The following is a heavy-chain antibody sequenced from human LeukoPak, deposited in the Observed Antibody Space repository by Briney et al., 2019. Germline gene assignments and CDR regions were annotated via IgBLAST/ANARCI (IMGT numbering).Heavy chain of an antibody. CDR1: GYTFTSYY. CDR2: INPSGGST. D-gene: IGHD3-22*01. CDR3: ARPQYYYDSSGYRAEYFQH. J-gene: IGHJ1*01. Sequence: GASVKVSCKASGYTFTSYYMHWVRQAPGQGLEWMGIINPSGGSTSYAQKFQGRVTMTRDMSTSTVYMELSSLRSEDTAVYYCARPQYYYDSSGYRAEYFQHWGQGTLVTVSS. V-gene: IGHV1-46*01.